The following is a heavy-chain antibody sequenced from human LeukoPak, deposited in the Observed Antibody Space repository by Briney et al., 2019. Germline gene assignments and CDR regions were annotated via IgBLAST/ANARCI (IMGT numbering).Heavy chain of an antibody. V-gene: IGHV1-2*04. D-gene: IGHD2-2*02. J-gene: IGHJ4*02. CDR1: GYTFTGYY. CDR2: INPNSGGT. CDR3: ASAGYCSSTSCYTVPIDY. Sequence: ASVKVSCKASGYTFTGYYMHWVRQAPGQGLEWMGWINPNSGGTNYAQKFQGWVTMTRDTSISTAYMELSRLRSDDTAVYYCASAGYCSSTSCYTVPIDYWGQGTLVTVSS.